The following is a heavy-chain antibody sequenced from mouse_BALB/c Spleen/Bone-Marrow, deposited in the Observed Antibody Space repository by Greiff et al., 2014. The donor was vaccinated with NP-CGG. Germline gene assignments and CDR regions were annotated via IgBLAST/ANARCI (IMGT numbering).Heavy chain of an antibody. CDR1: GFNIKDTY. V-gene: IGHV14-3*02. CDR3: ATYYYGSSWGFAY. CDR2: IDPANGNT. D-gene: IGHD1-1*01. J-gene: IGHJ3*01. Sequence: VQLQQSGAELVKPGASVKLSCTASGFNIKDTYMHWVKQRPEQGLEWIGRIDPANGNTKYDPKFQGKATITADTSSNTAYLQLSSLTSEDTAVYYCATYYYGSSWGFAYWGQGTLDTVSA.